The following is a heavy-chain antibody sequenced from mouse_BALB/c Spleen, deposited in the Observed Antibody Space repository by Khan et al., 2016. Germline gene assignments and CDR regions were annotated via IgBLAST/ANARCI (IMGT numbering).Heavy chain of an antibody. CDR2: ISSGSNTI. Sequence: EVELVESGGGLVQPGGSRKLSCAASAFTFSSFGMHWVRQAPEKGLEWVAYISSGSNTIYYADTVKGRFTISRDNPKNTLFLQMTSLRSEDTAMYYYARRPYAMDSWGQGTSVTVSS. V-gene: IGHV5-17*02. J-gene: IGHJ4*01. CDR1: AFTFSSFG. CDR3: ARRPYAMDS.